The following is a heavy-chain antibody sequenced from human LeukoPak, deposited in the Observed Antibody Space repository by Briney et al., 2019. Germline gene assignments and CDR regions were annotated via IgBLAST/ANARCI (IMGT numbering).Heavy chain of an antibody. V-gene: IGHV1-69*04. J-gene: IGHJ4*02. CDR2: IIPIFGIA. CDR3: ARDRGHAYDSSGYFDY. Sequence: SVTVTCKASGGTFSSYAISWVRQAPGQGLEWMGRIIPIFGIANYAQKFQGRVTITADKSTSTAYMELSSLRSEDRAVYYCARDRGHAYDSSGYFDYWGQGTLVTVSS. D-gene: IGHD3-22*01. CDR1: GGTFSSYA.